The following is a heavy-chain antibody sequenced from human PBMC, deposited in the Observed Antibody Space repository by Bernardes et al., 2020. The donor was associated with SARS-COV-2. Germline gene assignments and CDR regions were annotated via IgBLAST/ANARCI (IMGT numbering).Heavy chain of an antibody. CDR2: ISYSGST. CDR3: ARQDYYESSGYVGSTYYFDY. D-gene: IGHD3-22*01. V-gene: IGHV4-59*08. J-gene: IGHJ4*02. CDR1: GGSLSGYY. Sequence: ETLSLTCAVYGGSLSGYYWNWIRQPPEKGLEWIGYISYSGSTNYNPSLKSRVTISVDTSKNQFSLKLSSVTAADTAVYYCARQDYYESSGYVGSTYYFDYWGQGTLVTVSS.